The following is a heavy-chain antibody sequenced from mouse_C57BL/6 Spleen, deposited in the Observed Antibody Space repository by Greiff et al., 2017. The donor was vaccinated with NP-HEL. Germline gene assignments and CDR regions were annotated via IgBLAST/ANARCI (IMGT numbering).Heavy chain of an antibody. V-gene: IGHV1-76*01. Sequence: VQLQESGAELVSPGASVKLSCKASGYTFTDYYINWVKQRPGQGLEWIARIYPGSGNTYYNEKFTGKATLTAEKSSSTAYMQLSSLTSEDSAVYFCARWGWDDAMDYWGQGTSVTVSS. CDR1: GYTFTDYY. CDR3: ARWGWDDAMDY. CDR2: IYPGSGNT. D-gene: IGHD4-1*01. J-gene: IGHJ4*01.